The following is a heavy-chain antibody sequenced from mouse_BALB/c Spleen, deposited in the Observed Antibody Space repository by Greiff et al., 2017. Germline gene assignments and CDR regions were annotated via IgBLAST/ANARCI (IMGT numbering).Heavy chain of an antibody. Sequence: EVKVVESGGGLVQPGGSLKLSCAASGFTFSSYTMSWVRQTPEKRLEWVAYISNGGGSTYYPDTVKGRFTISRDNAKNTLYLQMSSLKSEDTAMYYCARAGGNYVNYAMDYWGQGTSVTVSS. J-gene: IGHJ4*01. CDR2: ISNGGGST. CDR1: GFTFSSYT. D-gene: IGHD2-1*01. V-gene: IGHV5-12-2*01. CDR3: ARAGGNYVNYAMDY.